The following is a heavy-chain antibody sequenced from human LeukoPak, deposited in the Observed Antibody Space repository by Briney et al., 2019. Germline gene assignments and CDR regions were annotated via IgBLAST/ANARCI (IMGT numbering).Heavy chain of an antibody. CDR3: ARGLLILRFLAPDAFDI. CDR2: IYTSGST. J-gene: IGHJ3*02. V-gene: IGHV4-61*02. CDR1: GGSFSSGSNY. Sequence: SETLSLTCTVSGGSFSSGSNYWSWIRQPAGKGLEWIGRIYTSGSTNYNPSLKSRVTISVDTSKNQFSLKLSSVTAADTAVYYCARGLLILRFLAPDAFDIWGQGTMVTVSS. D-gene: IGHD3-3*01.